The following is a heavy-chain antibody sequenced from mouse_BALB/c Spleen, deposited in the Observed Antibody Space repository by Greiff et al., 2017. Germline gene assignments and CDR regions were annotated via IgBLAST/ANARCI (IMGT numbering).Heavy chain of an antibody. CDR1: GFSLTSYG. Sequence: VKLMESGPGLVQPSQSLSITCTASGFSLTSYGVHWVRQSPGKGLEWLGVIWSGGSTDYNAAFISRLSISKDNSKSQVFFKMNRLQANDTAIDYCARKGRATMGTPFAYWGQGTLVTVSA. D-gene: IGHD2-14*01. CDR2: IWSGGST. J-gene: IGHJ3*01. CDR3: ARKGRATMGTPFAY. V-gene: IGHV2-2*02.